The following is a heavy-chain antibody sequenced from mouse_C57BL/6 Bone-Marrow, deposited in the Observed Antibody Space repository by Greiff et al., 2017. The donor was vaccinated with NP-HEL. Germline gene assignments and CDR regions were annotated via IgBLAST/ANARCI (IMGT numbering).Heavy chain of an antibody. D-gene: IGHD1-1*01. CDR3: ARSYYYAFYYAMDY. V-gene: IGHV1-4*01. J-gene: IGHJ4*01. CDR1: GYTFTSYT. Sequence: VQLQESGAELSRPGASVKMSCKASGYTFTSYTMHWVKQRPGQGLEWIGYINPSSGYTKYNQKFKDKATLTADKSSSTAYMQLSSLTSEDSAVYYCARSYYYAFYYAMDYWGQGTAGTVSS. CDR2: INPSSGYT.